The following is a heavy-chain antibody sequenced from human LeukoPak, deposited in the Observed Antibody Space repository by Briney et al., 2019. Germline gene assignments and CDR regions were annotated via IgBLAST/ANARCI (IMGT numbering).Heavy chain of an antibody. CDR2: ISAYNGNT. V-gene: IGHV1-18*01. Sequence: GASVKVSCKASGYTFTSYGISWVRQAPGQGLEWMGWISAYNGNTNYAQKLQGRVTMTTDTSTSTAYMELRSLRSDDTAVYYCARDWVGATNKPPVPFMRYWGQGTLVTVSS. CDR1: GYTFTSYG. J-gene: IGHJ4*02. D-gene: IGHD1-26*01. CDR3: ARDWVGATNKPPVPFMRY.